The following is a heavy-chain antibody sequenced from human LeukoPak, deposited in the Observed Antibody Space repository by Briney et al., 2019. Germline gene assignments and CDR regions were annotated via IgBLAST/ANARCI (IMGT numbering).Heavy chain of an antibody. Sequence: SQTLSLTRTVSGGSISSGGYYWGWVRQHPGEGPVWVGYIYYSGGTYYNPALKSRVTISVDTSKTQFSLKLSSVTATDTAVYYCARVGAGRRGYCSGGSCLGDPRLNAFYYFDYWGQGTLVTVSS. D-gene: IGHD2-15*01. J-gene: IGHJ4*02. CDR1: GGSISSGGYY. V-gene: IGHV4-31*03. CDR3: ARVGAGRRGYCSGGSCLGDPRLNAFYYFDY. CDR2: IYYSGGT.